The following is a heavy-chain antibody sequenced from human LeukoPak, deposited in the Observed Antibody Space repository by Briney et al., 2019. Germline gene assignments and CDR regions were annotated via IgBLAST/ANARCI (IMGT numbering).Heavy chain of an antibody. Sequence: GASVKVSCKASGYTFTGYYMHWVRQAPGQGLEWMGRINPNSGGTNYAQKFQGRVTMTRDTSTSTAYMELSRLRSDDTAVYYCARALRFGEFYFDYWGQGTLVTVSS. CDR1: GYTFTGYY. CDR3: ARALRFGEFYFDY. CDR2: INPNSGGT. V-gene: IGHV1-2*06. D-gene: IGHD3-10*01. J-gene: IGHJ4*02.